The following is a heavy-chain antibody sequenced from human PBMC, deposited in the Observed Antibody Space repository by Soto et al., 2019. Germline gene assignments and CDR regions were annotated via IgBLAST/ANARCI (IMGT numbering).Heavy chain of an antibody. Sequence: TLSLTCTVSGGSISNENYYWNWIRQPPGKGLEWIGYIYYSGNTYYNPSLQSRLTISVDTSKNQFSLKLSSVTAADTAVYYCARLYLSGLLYSSACPRNRLASCGQGSLVPVSS. CDR2: IYYSGNT. CDR3: ARLYLSGLLYSSACPRNRLAS. V-gene: IGHV4-30-4*01. CDR1: GGSISNENYY. J-gene: IGHJ1*01. D-gene: IGHD6-25*01.